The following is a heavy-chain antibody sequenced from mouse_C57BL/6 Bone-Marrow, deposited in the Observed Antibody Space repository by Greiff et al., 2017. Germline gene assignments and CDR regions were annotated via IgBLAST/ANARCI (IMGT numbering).Heavy chain of an antibody. Sequence: EVKLMESGGGLVQPGGSLKLSCAASGIDFSRYWMSWVRRAPGKGLEWIGEINPDSSTINYAPSLKDKFIISRDNAKNTLYLQMSKVRSEDTALYYCARLTTVVGYYFDYWGQGTTLTVSS. CDR1: GIDFSRYW. CDR2: INPDSSTI. V-gene: IGHV4-1*01. J-gene: IGHJ2*01. D-gene: IGHD1-1*01. CDR3: ARLTTVVGYYFDY.